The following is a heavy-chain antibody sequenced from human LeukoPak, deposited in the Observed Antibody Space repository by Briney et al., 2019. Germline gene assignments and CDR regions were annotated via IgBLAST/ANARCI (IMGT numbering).Heavy chain of an antibody. J-gene: IGHJ5*02. D-gene: IGHD5-18*01. CDR2: MNPNSGNT. CDR1: GYTFTGYD. V-gene: IGHV1-8*01. Sequence: ASVKVSCKASGYTFTGYDINWVRQATGQGLEWIGWMNPNSGNTGYAQKFQGRVTMTRSTPITTAYMELSSLTSADTAVYFCARVRRGYSYPNWFDPWGQGTLVTVSS. CDR3: ARVRRGYSYPNWFDP.